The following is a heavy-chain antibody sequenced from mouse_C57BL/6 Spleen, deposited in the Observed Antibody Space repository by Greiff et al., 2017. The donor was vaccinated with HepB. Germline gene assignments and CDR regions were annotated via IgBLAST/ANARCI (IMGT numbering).Heavy chain of an antibody. CDR1: GYTFTDYE. CDR2: IDPETGGT. J-gene: IGHJ2*01. Sequence: VQLQQSGAELVRPGASVTLSCKASGYTFTDYEMHWVKQTPVHGLEWIGAIDPETGGTAYNQKFKGKAILTADKSSSTAYMELRSLTSEDSAVYYCTRSVVLTGTRYFDYWGQGTTLTVSS. D-gene: IGHD4-1*01. V-gene: IGHV1-15*01. CDR3: TRSVVLTGTRYFDY.